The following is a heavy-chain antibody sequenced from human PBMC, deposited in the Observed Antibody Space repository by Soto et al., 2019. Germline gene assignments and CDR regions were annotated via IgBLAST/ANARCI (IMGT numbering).Heavy chain of an antibody. CDR2: INAGNGNT. D-gene: IGHD4-17*01. V-gene: IGHV1-3*01. Sequence: QVQLVQSGAEVKKPGASVKVSCKASGYTFTSYAMHWVRQAPGQRLGWMGWINAGNGNTKYSQKFQGRVTITRDTSASTAYMELSSLRSEDTAVYYCARYYGDYNYYGMDVWGQGTTVTVSS. CDR3: ARYYGDYNYYGMDV. J-gene: IGHJ6*02. CDR1: GYTFTSYA.